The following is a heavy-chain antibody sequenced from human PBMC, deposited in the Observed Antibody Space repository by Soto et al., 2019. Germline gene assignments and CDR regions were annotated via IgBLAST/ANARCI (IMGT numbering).Heavy chain of an antibody. V-gene: IGHV3-23*01. CDR1: GFTFSSYA. CDR2: ISGSGGST. D-gene: IGHD1-26*01. J-gene: IGHJ6*02. Sequence: GGSLRLSCAASGFTFSSYAMSWVRQAPGKGVEWVSAISGSGGSTYYADSVKGRFTISRDNSKNTLYLQMNSLRAEDTAVYYCAKSIVGATSHGMDVWGQGTTVTVSS. CDR3: AKSIVGATSHGMDV.